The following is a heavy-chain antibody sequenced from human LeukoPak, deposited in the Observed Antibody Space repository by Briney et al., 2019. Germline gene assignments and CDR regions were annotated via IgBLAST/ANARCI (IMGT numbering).Heavy chain of an antibody. CDR2: ISYDGSNK. CDR3: AKDRDLYDSPDY. V-gene: IGHV3-30*18. CDR1: GFTFSSYG. D-gene: IGHD5/OR15-5a*01. Sequence: PGGSLRLSCAASGFTFSSYGMHWVRQAPGKGLEWVAVISYDGSNKYYADSVKGRFTISRDNSKNTPYLQMNSLRAEDTAVYYCAKDRDLYDSPDYWGQGTLVTVSS. J-gene: IGHJ4*02.